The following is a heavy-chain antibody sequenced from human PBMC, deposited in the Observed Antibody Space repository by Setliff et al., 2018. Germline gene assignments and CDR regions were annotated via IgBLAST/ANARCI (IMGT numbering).Heavy chain of an antibody. D-gene: IGHD2-21*02. V-gene: IGHV3-23*01. CDR1: GFAFRNYA. Sequence: GGSLRLSCEGSGFAFRNYAMSWVRQAPGKGLEWVSGISGSADKTHYADSVRGRFTISRDNSKNTVYLQMNSLRVEDTAKYYCAKDPNGDYVGAFDSWGRGTLVTVSS. CDR3: AKDPNGDYVGAFDS. J-gene: IGHJ5*01. CDR2: ISGSADKT.